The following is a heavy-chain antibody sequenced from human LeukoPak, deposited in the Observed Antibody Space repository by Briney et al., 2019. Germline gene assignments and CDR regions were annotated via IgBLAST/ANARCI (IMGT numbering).Heavy chain of an antibody. CDR2: INPNSGGT. J-gene: IGHJ5*02. V-gene: IGHV1-2*04. Sequence: GASVKVSCKASGYTFTGYYMHWVRQSPGQGLEWMGWINPNSGGTNYAQKFQGWVTMTRNTSISTAYMELSRLRSDDTAVYYCARDLDGWFDPWGQGTLVTVSS. CDR1: GYTFTGYY. CDR3: ARDLDGWFDP.